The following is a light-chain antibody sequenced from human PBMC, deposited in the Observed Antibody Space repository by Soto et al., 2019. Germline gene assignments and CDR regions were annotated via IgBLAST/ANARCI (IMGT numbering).Light chain of an antibody. CDR1: QGIRND. CDR3: LQDYYYPRT. J-gene: IGKJ1*01. Sequence: AIQMTQSPSSLSASVGDRVTITCRASQGIRNDLNWYQQKPGQAPKLLIYAASSLQRGVPSKFSGSGSGTDFTLSISSLQPEDFATYYCLQDYYYPRTFGQVTKVEIK. CDR2: AAS. V-gene: IGKV1-6*01.